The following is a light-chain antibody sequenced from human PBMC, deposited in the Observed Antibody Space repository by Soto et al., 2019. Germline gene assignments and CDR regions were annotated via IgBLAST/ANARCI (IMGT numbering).Light chain of an antibody. CDR3: GSWDSSLSAYV. CDR2: DDN. V-gene: IGLV1-51*01. J-gene: IGLJ1*01. Sequence: QSAMTQPPSVSAAPGQKVTISCSGRSSNIGGNSVSWYQQLPGTAPKLLIYDDNKRPSGIPDRFSGSKSGTSATLGITGFQTGDEAHYYCGSWDSSLSAYVFGTGTKVTVL. CDR1: SSNIGGNS.